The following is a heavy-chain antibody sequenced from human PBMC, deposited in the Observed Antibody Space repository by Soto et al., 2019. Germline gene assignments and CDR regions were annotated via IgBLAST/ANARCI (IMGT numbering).Heavy chain of an antibody. J-gene: IGHJ4*02. CDR3: ARGLLLGYCSSTRCRSDY. Sequence: SETLSLICAVYGGPFSGYYWSWIRQPPGKGLEWIGEINHSGSTNYNPSLKSRVTISVDTSKNQFSLKLSSVTAADTAVYYCARGLLLGYCSSTRCRSDYGDQGTLVTVSS. D-gene: IGHD2-2*01. V-gene: IGHV4-34*01. CDR1: GGPFSGYY. CDR2: INHSGST.